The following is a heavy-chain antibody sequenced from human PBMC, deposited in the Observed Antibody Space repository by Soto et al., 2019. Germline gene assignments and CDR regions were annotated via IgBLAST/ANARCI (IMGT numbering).Heavy chain of an antibody. J-gene: IGHJ4*02. D-gene: IGHD6-19*01. CDR3: ARGRHWLDY. CDR2: IYYDGTT. V-gene: IGHV4-59*02. CDR1: GGSGSPYY. Sequence: QVQLQESGPGLVKPSETVSLTCTVSGGSGSPYYWTWVRRPPGKGLEWIAYIYYDGTTNYNPSLKSRVTISLDTSKNQFSLRLTSVTAADTAVYYCARGRHWLDYWGQGTLLTVSS.